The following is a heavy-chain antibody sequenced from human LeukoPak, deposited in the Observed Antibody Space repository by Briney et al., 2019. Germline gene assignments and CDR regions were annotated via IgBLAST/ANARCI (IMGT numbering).Heavy chain of an antibody. J-gene: IGHJ4*02. Sequence: SETLSLTCTVSGGSISSYYWSWLRQPPGKGLEWIGYIYYSGSTNYNPSLKSRVTISVDTSKNQFTLKLSSVTAADTAVYYCAKEGTYTYGASDFDYWGQGTLVTVSS. CDR2: IYYSGST. V-gene: IGHV4-59*12. CDR1: GGSISSYY. D-gene: IGHD4/OR15-4a*01. CDR3: AKEGTYTYGASDFDY.